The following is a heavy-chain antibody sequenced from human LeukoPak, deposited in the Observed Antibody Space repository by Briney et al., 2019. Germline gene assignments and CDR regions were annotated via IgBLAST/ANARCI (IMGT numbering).Heavy chain of an antibody. D-gene: IGHD5-18*01. CDR2: IRYDGSNK. V-gene: IGHV3-30*02. CDR3: AKDTWIQLLLLFDY. CDR1: GFTFSSYG. Sequence: GGTLRLSCAASGFTFSSYGMHWVRQAPGKGLEWVAYIRYDGSNKYYADSVKGRFTISRDNSKNTLYLQMNSLRAEDTAVYYCAKDTWIQLLLLFDYWGEGTLVTVSS. J-gene: IGHJ4*02.